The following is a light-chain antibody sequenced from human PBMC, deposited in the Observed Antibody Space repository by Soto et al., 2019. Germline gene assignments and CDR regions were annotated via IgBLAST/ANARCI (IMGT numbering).Light chain of an antibody. Sequence: QSVLTQPPSASGTPGQRITISCFGSSSNIGSNPVSWYQQLPGTAPKLLMYSNNQRPSGVPDRFSGSKSGTSASLAISGLQSEDEADYYCAAWDDSLNGWVFGGGTKLTVL. CDR3: AAWDDSLNGWV. CDR2: SNN. V-gene: IGLV1-44*01. CDR1: SSNIGSNP. J-gene: IGLJ3*02.